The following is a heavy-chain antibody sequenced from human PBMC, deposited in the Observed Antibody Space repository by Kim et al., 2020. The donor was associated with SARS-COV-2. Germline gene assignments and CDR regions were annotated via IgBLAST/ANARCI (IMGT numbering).Heavy chain of an antibody. CDR2: IDSSSTYI. J-gene: IGHJ4*02. CDR1: GFTFSSYS. D-gene: IGHD2-2*01. CDR3: ARESAVRGYCTGTSCHPEY. V-gene: IGHV3-21*01. Sequence: GGSLRLSCAASGFTFSSYSMNWVRQAPGKGLEWVSSIDSSSTYIYYADSVRGRFTFSRDNAKNSLYLQVNSLRAEDTVLYFCARESAVRGYCTGTSCHPEYWGQGVLVLSSS.